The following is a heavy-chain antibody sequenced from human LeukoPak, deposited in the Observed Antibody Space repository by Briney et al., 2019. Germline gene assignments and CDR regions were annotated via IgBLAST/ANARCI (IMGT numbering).Heavy chain of an antibody. CDR1: GGSISSSSYY. CDR3: ARRAFLCSGGSCYGRFFDY. D-gene: IGHD2-15*01. J-gene: IGHJ4*02. Sequence: PSETLSLTCTVSGGSISSSSYYWGWIRQPPGKGLEWIGSIYYSGSTYYNPSLKSRVTISVDTSKNQFSLKLSSVTAADTAVYYCARRAFLCSGGSCYGRFFDYWGQGTLVTVPS. V-gene: IGHV4-39*01. CDR2: IYYSGST.